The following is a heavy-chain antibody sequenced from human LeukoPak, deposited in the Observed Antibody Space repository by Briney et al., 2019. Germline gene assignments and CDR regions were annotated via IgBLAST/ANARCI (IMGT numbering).Heavy chain of an antibody. D-gene: IGHD2/OR15-2a*01. Sequence: GGSLRLSWAASGFTLSSYEMNWVRQAPGKGLEWVSYISSSGSTKYYADSVKGRFTISRDNAKNSLYLQMNSLRAEDTAIYYCARTISRAYYWGQGTLVTVSS. CDR3: ARTISRAYY. V-gene: IGHV3-48*03. J-gene: IGHJ4*02. CDR1: GFTLSSYE. CDR2: ISSSGSTK.